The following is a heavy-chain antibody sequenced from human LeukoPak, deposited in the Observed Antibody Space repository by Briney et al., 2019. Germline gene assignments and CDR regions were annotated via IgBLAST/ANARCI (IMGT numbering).Heavy chain of an antibody. V-gene: IGHV3-23*01. CDR1: GFTFSSYA. Sequence: GGSPRLSCATSGFTFSSYAMSWVRQAPGKGLEWVSAIKDSGGSTVYADSVKGRFTISRDNSKNTLYLQMDTLRADDTAVYYCAKDSLGGYDYGWGIFDIWGQGTLVSVSS. CDR3: AKDSLGGYDYGWGIFDI. CDR2: IKDSGGST. J-gene: IGHJ3*02. D-gene: IGHD5-18*01.